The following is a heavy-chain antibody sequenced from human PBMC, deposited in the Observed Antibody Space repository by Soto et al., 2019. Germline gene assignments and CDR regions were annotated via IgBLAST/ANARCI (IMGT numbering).Heavy chain of an antibody. CDR1: GYTFTSYG. CDR3: AREIAARQAYYYYGMDV. V-gene: IGHV1-18*04. CDR2: ISAYNGNT. D-gene: IGHD6-6*01. J-gene: IGHJ6*02. Sequence: ASVKVSCKASGYTFTSYGISWVRQAPGQGLEWMGWISAYNGNTNYAQKLQGRVIMTTDTSTSTAYMELRSLRSDDTAVYYCAREIAARQAYYYYGMDVWGQGTTGTVSS.